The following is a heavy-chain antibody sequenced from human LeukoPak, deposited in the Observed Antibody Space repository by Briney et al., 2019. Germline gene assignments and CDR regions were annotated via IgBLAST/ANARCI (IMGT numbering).Heavy chain of an antibody. J-gene: IGHJ4*02. V-gene: IGHV3-30*04. Sequence: GGSLRLSCAASGFTFSSYAMHWVRQAPGKGLEWVAVISYDGSNKYYADSVKGRFTISRDNSKNTLYLQMNSPRAEDTAVYYCAREGYYGSGSYNYWGQGTLVTVSS. D-gene: IGHD3-10*01. CDR3: AREGYYGSGSYNY. CDR1: GFTFSSYA. CDR2: ISYDGSNK.